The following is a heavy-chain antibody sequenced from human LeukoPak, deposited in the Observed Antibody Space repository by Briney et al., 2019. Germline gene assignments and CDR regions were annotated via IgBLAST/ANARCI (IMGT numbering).Heavy chain of an antibody. CDR3: ARDLNYDSSGYPGN. V-gene: IGHV3-21*01. D-gene: IGHD3-22*01. J-gene: IGHJ4*02. CDR2: ISSSSSYI. Sequence: GGSLRLSCAASGFTFSSYSMNWVRQAPGKGLEWVSSISSSSSYIYYADSVKGRFTISSDNAKNSLYLQMNSLRAEDTAVYYCARDLNYDSSGYPGNWGQGTLVTVSS. CDR1: GFTFSSYS.